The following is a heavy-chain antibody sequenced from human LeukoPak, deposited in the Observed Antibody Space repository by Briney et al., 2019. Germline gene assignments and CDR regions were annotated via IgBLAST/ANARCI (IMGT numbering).Heavy chain of an antibody. V-gene: IGHV3-48*01. Sequence: PGRSLRLSCAASGFTFSSYSMNWVRQAPGKGLEWVSYISSSSSTIYYADSVKGRFTISRDNAKNSLYLQMNSLRAEDTAVYYCARDLRGYSYGNTFDYWGQGTLVTVSS. J-gene: IGHJ4*02. CDR3: ARDLRGYSYGNTFDY. D-gene: IGHD5-18*01. CDR1: GFTFSSYS. CDR2: ISSSSSTI.